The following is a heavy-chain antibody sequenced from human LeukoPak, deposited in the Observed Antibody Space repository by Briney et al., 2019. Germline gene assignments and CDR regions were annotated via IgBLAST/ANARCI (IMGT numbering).Heavy chain of an antibody. J-gene: IGHJ6*03. CDR3: ARRVGLVVVPAAIPSDYYYYMDV. CDR1: GFTFSGSA. CDR2: IRSKANSYAT. Sequence: GGSLRLSCAASGFTFSGSAMHWVRQASGKGLEWVGRIRSKANSYATAYAASVKGRLTISRDDSKNTAYLQMNSLKTEDTAVYYCARRVGLVVVPAAIPSDYYYYMDVWGKGTTVTVSS. D-gene: IGHD2-2*01. V-gene: IGHV3-73*01.